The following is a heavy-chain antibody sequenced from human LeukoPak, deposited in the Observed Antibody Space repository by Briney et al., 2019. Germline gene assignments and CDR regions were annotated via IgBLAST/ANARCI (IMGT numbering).Heavy chain of an antibody. CDR2: IYYTGTT. Sequence: SETLSLTCTVSGGSISSSTYYGGWIRHPPGQGLEWIGAIYYTGTTYYNPSLRSRVTISVDTSKNHFSLNLSSVTAADTALYYCASAPRQGSIGGLDYWGQGTLVTVSS. CDR1: GGSISSSTYY. J-gene: IGHJ4*02. D-gene: IGHD3-16*01. CDR3: ASAPRQGSIGGLDY. V-gene: IGHV4-39*02.